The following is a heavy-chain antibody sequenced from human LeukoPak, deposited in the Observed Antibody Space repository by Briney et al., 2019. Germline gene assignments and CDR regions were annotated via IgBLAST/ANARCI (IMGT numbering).Heavy chain of an antibody. J-gene: IGHJ4*02. CDR2: IFAGDSDT. CDR3: ARHCPFHSGSYCPVDY. V-gene: IGHV5-51*01. D-gene: IGHD1-26*01. Sequence: GESLKISCEGSGYSFTSYWIGWVRQMPGKGIEWVGIIFAGDSDTRYSPSFQGQVPISADKSISTAYLQWSSLKASDTAMYYCARHCPFHSGSYCPVDYWGQGTLVTVSS. CDR1: GYSFTSYW.